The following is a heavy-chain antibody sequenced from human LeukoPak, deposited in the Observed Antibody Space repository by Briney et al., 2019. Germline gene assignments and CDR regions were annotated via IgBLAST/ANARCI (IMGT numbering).Heavy chain of an antibody. CDR2: IYYSGST. CDR3: ARVLGYCSGGGCSEYFQH. D-gene: IGHD2-15*01. V-gene: IGHV4-59*01. CDR1: GGSISSYY. Sequence: AETLSLTCTVSGGSISSYYWSWIRQPPGKGLEWIGYIYYSGSTNYNPSHRSRVTISLDTSKNQFSLKLSSVTAADTAVYYCARVLGYCSGGGCSEYFQHWGQGTLVTVSS. J-gene: IGHJ1*01.